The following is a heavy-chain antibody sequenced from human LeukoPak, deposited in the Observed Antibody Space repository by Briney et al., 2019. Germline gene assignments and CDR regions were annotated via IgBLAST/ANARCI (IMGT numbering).Heavy chain of an antibody. V-gene: IGHV1-8*03. Sequence: GASVKVSCKASGYTFTSYDINWVRQATGQGLEWMGWMNPNSGNTGYAQKFQGRVTITRNTSISTAYMELSSLRSEDTAVYYCARSLPKRNFIVVVPALQTYYFDYWGQGTLVTVSS. CDR3: ARSLPKRNFIVVVPALQTYYFDY. D-gene: IGHD2-2*01. CDR1: GYTFTSYD. CDR2: MNPNSGNT. J-gene: IGHJ4*02.